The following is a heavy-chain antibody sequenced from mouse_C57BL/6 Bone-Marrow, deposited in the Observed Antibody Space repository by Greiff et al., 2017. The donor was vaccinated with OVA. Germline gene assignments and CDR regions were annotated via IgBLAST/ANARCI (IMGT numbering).Heavy chain of an antibody. D-gene: IGHD3-3*01. J-gene: IGHJ2*01. CDR2: INPNNGGT. V-gene: IGHV1-26*01. Sequence: EVQLQQSGPELVKPGASVKISCKASGYTFTDYYMNWVKQSHGKSLEWIGDINPNNGGTSYNQKFKGKATLTVDKSSSTAYMELRSLTSEDSAVYYCVRGGTGYWGQGTTLTVSS. CDR3: VRGGTGY. CDR1: GYTFTDYY.